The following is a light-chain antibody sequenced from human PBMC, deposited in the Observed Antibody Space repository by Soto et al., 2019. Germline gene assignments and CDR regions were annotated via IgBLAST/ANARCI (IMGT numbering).Light chain of an antibody. CDR1: LSVGSN. CDR2: GAS. Sequence: EIVMTQSPATLSVSPGESPTLSCRASLSVGSNLAWYQQKPGQAPRLLIYGASTRASGIPTRFTGSGSGTEFTLTISSLQSEDFAVYYCQQYKDWPRTFGQGTKVDI. CDR3: QQYKDWPRT. J-gene: IGKJ1*01. V-gene: IGKV3-15*01.